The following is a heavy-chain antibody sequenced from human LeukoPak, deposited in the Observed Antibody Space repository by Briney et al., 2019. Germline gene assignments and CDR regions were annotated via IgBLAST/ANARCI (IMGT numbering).Heavy chain of an antibody. CDR2: IIPIFGTA. Sequence: SVKVSCKASGGTFSSYAISWVRQAPGQGLEWMGRIIPIFGTANYAQKFQGRVTITTDESTSTAYMELSSLRSEDTAVYYCARDYYHDSSGCYYNPFDYWGQGTLVTVSS. CDR1: GGTFSSYA. V-gene: IGHV1-69*05. D-gene: IGHD3-22*01. CDR3: ARDYYHDSSGCYYNPFDY. J-gene: IGHJ4*02.